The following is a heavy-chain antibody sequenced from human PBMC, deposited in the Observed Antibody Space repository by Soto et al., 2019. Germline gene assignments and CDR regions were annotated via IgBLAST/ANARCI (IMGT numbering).Heavy chain of an antibody. CDR1: GYTFTGYY. D-gene: IGHD6-6*01. Sequence: ASVKVSCKASGYTFTGYYMHWVRQAPGQGLEWMGWINPNSGGTNYAQKFQGWVTMTRDTSISTAYMELSRLRSDDTAVYYCATSIAARYYGMDVWGQGTTVTVS. CDR3: ATSIAARYYGMDV. CDR2: INPNSGGT. V-gene: IGHV1-2*04. J-gene: IGHJ6*02.